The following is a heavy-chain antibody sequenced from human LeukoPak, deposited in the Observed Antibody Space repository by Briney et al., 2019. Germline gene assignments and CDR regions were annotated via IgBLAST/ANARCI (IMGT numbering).Heavy chain of an antibody. J-gene: IGHJ4*02. Sequence: ASVKVSCKASGGTFSSYAISWVRQAPGQGLEWMGGIIPIFGTANYAQKFQGRVTITADESTSTAYMELSSLRSEDTAVYYCARGPHYYDSSGYYPYWGQGTLVTVSS. CDR3: ARGPHYYDSSGYYPY. CDR2: IIPIFGTA. D-gene: IGHD3-22*01. V-gene: IGHV1-69*13. CDR1: GGTFSSYA.